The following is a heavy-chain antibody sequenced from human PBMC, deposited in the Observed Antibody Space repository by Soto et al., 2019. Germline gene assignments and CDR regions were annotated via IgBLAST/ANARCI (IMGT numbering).Heavy chain of an antibody. Sequence: PSETLSLTCAVYGASISDNYCNWLRQPPGKGLEWIGEIYYSGNTNYNPSLRSRVTISIDTSKNQLSLNLRSVSAADTAVYYCARGRREFDAWGQGTQVTV. CDR1: GASISDNY. J-gene: IGHJ5*01. CDR2: IYYSGNT. CDR3: ARGRREFDA. V-gene: IGHV4-34*01.